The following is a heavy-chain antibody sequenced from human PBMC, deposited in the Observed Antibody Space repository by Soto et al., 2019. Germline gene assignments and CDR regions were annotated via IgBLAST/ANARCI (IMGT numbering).Heavy chain of an antibody. J-gene: IGHJ6*02. Sequence: PGGSLRLSCAASGFTFSNAWMNWVRQAPGKGLEWVGRIKSKTDGGTTDYAAPVKGRFTISRDDSKNTLYLQMNSLKTEDTAVYYCTTDYQKLRFLEWLHDGMDVWGQGTTVTVSS. D-gene: IGHD3-3*01. CDR3: TTDYQKLRFLEWLHDGMDV. CDR2: IKSKTDGGTT. V-gene: IGHV3-15*07. CDR1: GFTFSNAW.